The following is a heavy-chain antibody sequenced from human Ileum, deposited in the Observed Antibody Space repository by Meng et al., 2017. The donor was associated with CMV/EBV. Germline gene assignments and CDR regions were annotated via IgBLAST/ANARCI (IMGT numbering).Heavy chain of an antibody. CDR2: MYFSGIA. V-gene: IGHV4-39*07. D-gene: IGHD1-26*01. Sequence: GQRPSNPPATLSLTCPSSGDPLSSGSHSWAWFRQPPGKRLEWIGSMYFSGIADYNPSLKSRVTISLHATQKQFSLRLTSVTAADSAVYFCARDLTNKWFYYWGQGTLVTVSS. J-gene: IGHJ4*02. CDR1: GDPLSSGSHS. CDR3: ARDLTNKWFYY.